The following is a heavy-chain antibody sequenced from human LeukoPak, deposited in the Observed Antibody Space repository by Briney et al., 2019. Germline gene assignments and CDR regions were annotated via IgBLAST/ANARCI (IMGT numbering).Heavy chain of an antibody. CDR3: ARHPDVRGVRLGDYYYMDV. CDR1: GGSISSYY. CDR2: IYISGSGST. Sequence: NPSETLSLTCTVSGGSISSYYWSWIRQPAGKGLEWIGRIYISGSGSTNYNPSLKSRVTMSVDTSRNQFSLKLSSVTAADTAVYYCARHPDVRGVRLGDYYYMDVWGKGTTVTISS. V-gene: IGHV4-4*07. J-gene: IGHJ6*03. D-gene: IGHD3-10*01.